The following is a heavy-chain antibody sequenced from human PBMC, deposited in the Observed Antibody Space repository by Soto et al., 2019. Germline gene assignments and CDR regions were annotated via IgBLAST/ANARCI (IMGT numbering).Heavy chain of an antibody. V-gene: IGHV5-51*01. CDR1: GYSFTSYW. J-gene: IGHJ6*02. CDR3: ARTQAIFGVPYIYYYYYGMDV. CDR2: IYPGDSDT. Sequence: GESLKISCEGSGYSFTSYWIGWVRQMPGKGLEWMGIIYPGDSDTRYSPSFQGQVTISADKSISTAYLQWSSLRASDTAMYYCARTQAIFGVPYIYYYYYGMDVWGQGTTVTVSS. D-gene: IGHD3-3*01.